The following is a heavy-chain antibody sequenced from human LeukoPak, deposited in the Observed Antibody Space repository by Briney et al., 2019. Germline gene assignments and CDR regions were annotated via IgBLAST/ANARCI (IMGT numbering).Heavy chain of an antibody. CDR3: TNHYYDSSGYYYGRFDP. CDR1: GFTFGDYA. Sequence: GGSLRLSCTASGFTFGDYAMSWLRQAPGKGLEWVGFIRSKAYGGTTEYAASVKGRFTISRDDSKSIAYLQMNSLKTEDTAVYYCTNHYYDSSGYYYGRFDPWGQGTLVTVSS. CDR2: IRSKAYGGTT. J-gene: IGHJ5*02. V-gene: IGHV3-49*03. D-gene: IGHD3-22*01.